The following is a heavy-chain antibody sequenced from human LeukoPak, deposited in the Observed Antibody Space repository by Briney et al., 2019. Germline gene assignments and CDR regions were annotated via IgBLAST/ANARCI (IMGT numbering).Heavy chain of an antibody. Sequence: GGSLRLSCAASGFTFSTYGIHWVRQAPGRGLEWVAVISYDGNYKYYADSVKGRFIISRDNSKSTLYLQMNSLRAEDTAVYFCARDPYKYNDYGNYGAFDIWGQGTMVTVSS. J-gene: IGHJ3*02. CDR3: ARDPYKYNDYGNYGAFDI. CDR1: GFTFSTYG. V-gene: IGHV3-30*03. CDR2: ISYDGNYK. D-gene: IGHD4-11*01.